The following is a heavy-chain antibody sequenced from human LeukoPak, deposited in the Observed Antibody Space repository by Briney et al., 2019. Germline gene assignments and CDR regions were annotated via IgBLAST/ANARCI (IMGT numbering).Heavy chain of an antibody. CDR2: ISDSGGRT. V-gene: IGHV3-23*01. J-gene: IGHJ4*02. CDR3: AKRGVVIRVILVGFHKEAYYFDS. D-gene: IGHD3-22*01. Sequence: GGSLRLSCAVSGITLSNYGMSWVRQAPGKGLEWVAGISDSGGRTNYADSVKGRSTIARDNPKNTLYLQMNSLRAEDTAVYFCAKRGVVIRVILVGFHKEAYYFDSWGQGALVTVSS. CDR1: GITLSNYG.